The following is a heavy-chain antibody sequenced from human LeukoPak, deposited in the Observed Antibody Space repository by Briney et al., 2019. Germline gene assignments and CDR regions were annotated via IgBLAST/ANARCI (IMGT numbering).Heavy chain of an antibody. J-gene: IGHJ4*02. CDR3: ARDAQRGYYDILTGYYC. CDR1: GYTFTGYY. V-gene: IGHV1-2*06. CDR2: INPNSGGT. Sequence: ASVKVSXKASGYTFTGYYMHWVRQAPGQGLEWMGRINPNSGGTNYAQKFQGRVTMTRDTSISTAYMELSRLRSDDTAVYYCARDAQRGYYDILTGYYCWGQGTLVTVSS. D-gene: IGHD3-9*01.